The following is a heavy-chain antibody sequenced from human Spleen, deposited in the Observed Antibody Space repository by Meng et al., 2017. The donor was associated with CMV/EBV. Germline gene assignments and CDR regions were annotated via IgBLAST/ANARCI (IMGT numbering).Heavy chain of an antibody. D-gene: IGHD2-2*02. CDR1: GFTFGSYW. CDR3: AGDGSCSTTTCYTPFVY. J-gene: IGHJ4*02. V-gene: IGHV3-7*01. Sequence: GGSLKISCAASGFTFGSYWMSWVRQAPGKGLEWVANIKQDGSERYYVASVKGRFTISRDNAKNSLYLQMNSLRAEDTAVYYCAGDGSCSTTTCYTPFVYWGQGTLVTVSS. CDR2: IKQDGSER.